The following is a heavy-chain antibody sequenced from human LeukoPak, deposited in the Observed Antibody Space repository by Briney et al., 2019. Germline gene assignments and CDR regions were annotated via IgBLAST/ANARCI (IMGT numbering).Heavy chain of an antibody. CDR1: GGAFSSYA. Sequence: SVKVSCKASGGAFSSYAISWVRQAPGQGLEWMGGIIPIFGTANYAQRFQGRVTITADESTSTAYMELSSLRSEDTAVYYCARNGGYSYGYEFDYWGQGTLVTVSS. CDR3: ARNGGYSYGYEFDY. V-gene: IGHV1-69*13. D-gene: IGHD5-18*01. J-gene: IGHJ4*02. CDR2: IIPIFGTA.